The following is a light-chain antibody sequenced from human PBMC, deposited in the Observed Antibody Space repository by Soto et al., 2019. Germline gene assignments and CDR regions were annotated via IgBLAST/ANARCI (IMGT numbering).Light chain of an antibody. CDR1: QSVSSN. CDR3: QQRSILPT. J-gene: IGKJ4*01. CDR2: EAS. Sequence: EIVLTQSPATLSLSPGERATLSCRASQSVSSNLAWYQQKPGQAPRLLIYEASNRATGIPARFSGSGSGTDFTLTISGLEPEDFAVYYCQQRSILPTFGGGTKVEIK. V-gene: IGKV3-11*01.